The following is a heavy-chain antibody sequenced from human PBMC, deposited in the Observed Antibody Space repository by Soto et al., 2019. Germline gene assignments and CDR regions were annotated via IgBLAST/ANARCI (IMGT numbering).Heavy chain of an antibody. CDR2: INHSGST. Sequence: SETLSLTCAVYGGSFSGYYWSWIRQPPGKGLEWIGEINHSGSTNYNPSLKSRVTISVDTSKNQFSLKLSSVTAADTAVYYCARGYRGYCSSTSCPRGYYYYMDVWGKGTTVTVSS. D-gene: IGHD2-2*01. J-gene: IGHJ6*03. CDR1: GGSFSGYY. V-gene: IGHV4-34*01. CDR3: ARGYRGYCSSTSCPRGYYYYMDV.